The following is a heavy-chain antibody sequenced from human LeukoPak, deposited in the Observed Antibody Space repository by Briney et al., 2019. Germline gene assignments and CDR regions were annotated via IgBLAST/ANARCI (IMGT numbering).Heavy chain of an antibody. CDR1: GFTFSSYS. D-gene: IGHD5-12*01. Sequence: GRSLRLSCAASGFTFSSYSMNWVRQAAGKGLEWVSSISSSSSYIYYADSVKGRFTISRDNAKNSLYLQMNSLRAEDTAVYYCARGSRGYSGYDSKFDYWGQGTLVTVSS. V-gene: IGHV3-21*01. CDR2: ISSSSSYI. J-gene: IGHJ4*02. CDR3: ARGSRGYSGYDSKFDY.